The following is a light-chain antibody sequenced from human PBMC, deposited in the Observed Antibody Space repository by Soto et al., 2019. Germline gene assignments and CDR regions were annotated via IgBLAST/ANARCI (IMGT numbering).Light chain of an antibody. Sequence: QSALTQPASVSGSAGQSITISCSGTMRDVGGYNYVSWFQQHPGKAPKLKIYEVSNRPSGVSNRFSGSKSGNTASLTISELQAEDEADYYCTSFTTISTWVFGGGTKLTVL. V-gene: IGLV2-14*01. CDR1: MRDVGGYNY. CDR3: TSFTTISTWV. CDR2: EVS. J-gene: IGLJ3*02.